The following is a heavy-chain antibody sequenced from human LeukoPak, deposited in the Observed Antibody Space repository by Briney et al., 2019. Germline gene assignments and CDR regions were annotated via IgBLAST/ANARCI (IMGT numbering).Heavy chain of an antibody. V-gene: IGHV3-30*02. CDR3: AKEYTPSSPLGELDS. D-gene: IGHD6-6*01. J-gene: IGHJ4*02. CDR1: GFTFSKYW. Sequence: PGGSLRLSCAVSGFTFSKYWMNWVRQAPGKGLEWVAVIRHDETNEYYADSVQGRFTISRDTSKNTLYLQMNSLRAEDTAVYYCAKEYTPSSPLGELDSWGQGTLVTVSS. CDR2: IRHDETNE.